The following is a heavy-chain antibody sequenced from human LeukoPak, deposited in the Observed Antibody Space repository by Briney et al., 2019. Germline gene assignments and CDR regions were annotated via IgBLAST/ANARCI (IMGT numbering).Heavy chain of an antibody. CDR2: ISSRSSYI. CDR1: GFTFSTYT. Sequence: PGGSLRLSCAASGFTFSTYTMNWVRQAPGKGLEWVSSISSRSSYIYYADSVKGRFTISRDNAKNSLSLQVNSLSAEDTAVYYCARSRSGYYEDYWGQGTLVTVSS. V-gene: IGHV3-21*01. D-gene: IGHD3-22*01. J-gene: IGHJ4*02. CDR3: ARSRSGYYEDY.